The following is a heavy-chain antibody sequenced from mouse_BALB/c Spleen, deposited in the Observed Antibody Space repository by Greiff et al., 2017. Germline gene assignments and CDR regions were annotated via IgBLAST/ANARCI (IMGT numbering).Heavy chain of an antibody. CDR2: IYPGDGDT. J-gene: IGHJ2*01. CDR3: ARNYGSSYYFDY. Sequence: ESGAELARPGASVKLSCKASGYTFTSYWMQWVKQRPGQGLEWIGAIYPGDGDTRYTQKFKGKATLTADKSSSTAYMQLSSLASEDSAVYYCARNYGSSYYFDYWGQGTTLTVSS. V-gene: IGHV1-87*01. CDR1: GYTFTSYW. D-gene: IGHD1-1*01.